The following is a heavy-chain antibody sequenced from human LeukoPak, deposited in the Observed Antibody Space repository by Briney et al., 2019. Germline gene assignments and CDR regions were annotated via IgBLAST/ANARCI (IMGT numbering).Heavy chain of an antibody. Sequence: SETLSLTCAVYGGSFSGYYWSWIRQPPGKGLEWSGEINHSGSTNYNPSLKSRVTISVDTSKNQFSLKLSSVTAADTAVYYCARGTIVPAAITANFDYWGQGTLVTVSS. CDR2: INHSGST. V-gene: IGHV4-34*01. CDR1: GGSFSGYY. CDR3: ARGTIVPAAITANFDY. J-gene: IGHJ4*02. D-gene: IGHD2-2*02.